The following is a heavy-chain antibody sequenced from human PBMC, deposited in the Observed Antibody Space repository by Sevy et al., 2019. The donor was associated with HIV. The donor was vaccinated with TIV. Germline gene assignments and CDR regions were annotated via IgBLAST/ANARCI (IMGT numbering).Heavy chain of an antibody. CDR1: GGSFSGYY. CDR3: ARGGGNYGGDY. J-gene: IGHJ4*02. Sequence: SETLSVTCAVYGGSFSGYYWNWIRQPPGKGLEWIGEINHGGTTNYNPSLKSRVTISIDTSRNQFSLKLSSVTAADTAVYYCARGGGNYGGDYRGQGALVTVSS. D-gene: IGHD3-16*01. CDR2: INHGGTT. V-gene: IGHV4-34*01.